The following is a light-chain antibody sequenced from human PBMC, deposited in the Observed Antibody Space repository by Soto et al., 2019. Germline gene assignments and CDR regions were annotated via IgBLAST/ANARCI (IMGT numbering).Light chain of an antibody. J-gene: IGKJ5*01. Sequence: EILFPQSPAALSMSPLERATSFNRAGQGVTTNFAWYQQKSGQSPRLLIYDVSIRATGVPARFSGTGSETDFTLTISGLQSEDSAVYFCQQYNNWPFAFGQGTRLEIK. CDR3: QQYNNWPFA. CDR2: DVS. V-gene: IGKV3-15*01. CDR1: QGVTTN.